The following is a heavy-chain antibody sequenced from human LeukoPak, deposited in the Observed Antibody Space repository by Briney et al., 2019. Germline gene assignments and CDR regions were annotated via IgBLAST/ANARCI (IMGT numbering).Heavy chain of an antibody. D-gene: IGHD3-22*01. J-gene: IGHJ3*02. V-gene: IGHV3-9*01. CDR2: INWNSGTI. CDR3: AKSSSGLRNTFDI. Sequence: GGSLRLSCIASKYTFDDYAMYWVRQSPGKGLEWVSGINWNSGTIGYADSVKGRFTISRDNAKNSLYLEMNSLRAEDTALYYCAKSSSGLRNTFDIWGQGTMVTVSS. CDR1: KYTFDDYA.